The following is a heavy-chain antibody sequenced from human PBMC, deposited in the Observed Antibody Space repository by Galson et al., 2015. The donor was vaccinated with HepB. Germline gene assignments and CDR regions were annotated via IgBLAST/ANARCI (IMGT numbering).Heavy chain of an antibody. CDR1: GFTFSRYG. Sequence: SLRLSCAASGFTFSRYGMHWVRQAPGKGLEWVAFIPYDGTNKYYGDSVKGRFTISRDNSKNTLYLQMNSLRADDTDVFYCAKDTFYYGSGSYYDFWGQGTLVTVSS. V-gene: IGHV3-30*02. CDR3: AKDTFYYGSGSYYDF. D-gene: IGHD3-10*01. CDR2: IPYDGTNK. J-gene: IGHJ4*02.